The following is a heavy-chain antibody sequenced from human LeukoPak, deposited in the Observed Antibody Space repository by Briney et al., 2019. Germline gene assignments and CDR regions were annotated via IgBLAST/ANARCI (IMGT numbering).Heavy chain of an antibody. CDR2: IKQDGSEK. J-gene: IGHJ6*03. Sequence: GGSLRLSCAASGFTFSSYWMSWVRQAPGKGLEWVANIKQDGSEKYYVDSVKGRLTISRDNAKNSLYLQMNSLRAEDTAVYYCARDEGDRITMVRGNYHYYMDVWGKGTTVTVSS. V-gene: IGHV3-7*01. CDR1: GFTFSSYW. CDR3: ARDEGDRITMVRGNYHYYMDV. D-gene: IGHD3-10*01.